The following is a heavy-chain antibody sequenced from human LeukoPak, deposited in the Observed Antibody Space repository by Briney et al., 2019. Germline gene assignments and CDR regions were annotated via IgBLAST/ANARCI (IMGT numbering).Heavy chain of an antibody. CDR1: GYTFTDYY. V-gene: IGHV1-2*02. D-gene: IGHD3-9*01. CDR2: INPNSGGT. CDR3: ARVLYYDILTGYYNWFDP. Sequence: ASVKVSCKASGYTFTDYYMQWVRPAPGQGVEWMGWINPNSGGTNYAQKFQGRVTMTRDTSISTAYMELSRLRSDDTAVYYYARVLYYDILTGYYNWFDPWGQGTLVTVSS. J-gene: IGHJ5*02.